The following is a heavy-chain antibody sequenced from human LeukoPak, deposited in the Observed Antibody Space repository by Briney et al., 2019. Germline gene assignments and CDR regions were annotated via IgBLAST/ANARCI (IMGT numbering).Heavy chain of an antibody. CDR1: GGSISSYY. CDR2: IYYSGST. CDR3: ARDDYFDY. V-gene: IGHV4-59*01. J-gene: IGHJ4*02. Sequence: SETLSLTCTDSGGSISSYYWSWIRQPPGKGLEWIGYIYYSGSTNYNPSLKSRVTISVDTSKNQFSLKLSSVTAADTAVYYCARDDYFDYWGQGTLVTVSS.